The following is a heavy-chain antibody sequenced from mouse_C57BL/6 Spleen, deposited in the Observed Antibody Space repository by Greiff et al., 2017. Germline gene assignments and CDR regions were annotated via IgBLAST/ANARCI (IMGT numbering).Heavy chain of an antibody. CDR2: IDPENGDT. V-gene: IGHV14-4*01. CDR3: RGDTAHY. Sequence: EVQLQQSGAELVRPGASVKLSCTASGFNFKDDYMHWVKQRPEQGLEWIGWIDPENGDTAYNSKFQGKATITADTSSNTAYLQLSSLTSEDTAVYYCRGDTAHYWGQGTTLTVSS. CDR1: GFNFKDDY. J-gene: IGHJ2*01. D-gene: IGHD1-2*01.